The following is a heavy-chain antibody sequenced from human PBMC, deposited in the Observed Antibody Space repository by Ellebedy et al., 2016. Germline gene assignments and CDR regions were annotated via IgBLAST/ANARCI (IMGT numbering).Heavy chain of an antibody. D-gene: IGHD3-10*01. CDR1: GFTLSSHW. CDR3: ARDLVYGSGSNDY. J-gene: IGHJ4*02. CDR2: SKTDGSGT. Sequence: GESLKISXAASGFTLSSHWMHWVRQAPGKGLVWVSRSKTDGSGTSYADSVRGRFTISRDNAKNTLYLQMNGLRAEDTAVYYCARDLVYGSGSNDYWGQGALVTVSS. V-gene: IGHV3-74*01.